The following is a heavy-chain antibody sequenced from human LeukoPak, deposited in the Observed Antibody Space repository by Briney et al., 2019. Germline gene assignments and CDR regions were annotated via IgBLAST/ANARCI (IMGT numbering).Heavy chain of an antibody. Sequence: TSETLSLTCTVSGGSISIYFWNWVRQPPGKGLEWIGYISYSGSTSYNSSFNSRVTISLDTSKKQVSLKLSFVTAADTAVYFCARGVGSGGYYGSTHWHLDLWGRGTLVTVSS. J-gene: IGHJ2*01. CDR1: GGSISIYF. CDR3: ARGVGSGGYYGSTHWHLDL. V-gene: IGHV4-59*01. CDR2: ISYSGST. D-gene: IGHD3-22*01.